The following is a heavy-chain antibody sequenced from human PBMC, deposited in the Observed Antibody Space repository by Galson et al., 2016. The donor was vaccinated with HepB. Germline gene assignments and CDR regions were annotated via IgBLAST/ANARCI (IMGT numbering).Heavy chain of an antibody. CDR2: INAGNGNT. J-gene: IGHJ6*02. CDR1: GYTFTTYA. V-gene: IGHV1-3*01. Sequence: SVKVSCKASGYTFTTYAVHWVRQAPGQRLEWMGWINAGNGNTKYSQKFQGRVTIKRETSASTAYMELRSLRSEDTAVYYCARDSEWLSSGMDVWGQGTTVTVSS. CDR3: ARDSEWLSSGMDV. D-gene: IGHD3-16*02.